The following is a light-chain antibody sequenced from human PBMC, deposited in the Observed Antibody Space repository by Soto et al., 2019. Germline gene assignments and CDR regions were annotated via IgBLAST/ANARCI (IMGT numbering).Light chain of an antibody. CDR3: NSFTTTNTYG. V-gene: IGLV2-14*03. Sequence: QSALTQPASVSGSPGQSITISCTGASSDVGGFDHVSWYQQHPGKVPRLLIYDVSSRPSGVSDRFSGSKSGNTASLTISGPQAEDEADYYCNSFTTTNTYGFGTGTKVTVL. CDR2: DVS. CDR1: SSDVGGFDH. J-gene: IGLJ1*01.